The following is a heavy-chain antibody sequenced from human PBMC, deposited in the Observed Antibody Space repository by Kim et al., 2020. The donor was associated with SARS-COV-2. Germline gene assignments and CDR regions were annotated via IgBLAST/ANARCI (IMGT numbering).Heavy chain of an antibody. CDR1: GFTFDDYA. Sequence: GGSLRLSCAASGFTFDDYAMHWVRQAPGKGLEWVSGISWNSGSIGYADSVKGRFTISRDNAKNSLYLQMNSLRAEDTALYYCAKDGSSGWYPYYYYGMDVWGQGTTVTVSS. CDR2: ISWNSGSI. J-gene: IGHJ6*02. V-gene: IGHV3-9*01. D-gene: IGHD6-19*01. CDR3: AKDGSSGWYPYYYYGMDV.